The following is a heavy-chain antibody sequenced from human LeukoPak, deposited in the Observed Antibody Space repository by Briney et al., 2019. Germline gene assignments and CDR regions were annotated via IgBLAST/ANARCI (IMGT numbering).Heavy chain of an antibody. D-gene: IGHD6-13*01. CDR3: AKPYTAAGTAPGWFDP. CDR2: ISYDGSNK. J-gene: IGHJ5*02. V-gene: IGHV3-30*18. CDR1: GFTFSSYG. Sequence: GGSLRLSCAASGFTFSSYGMHWVRQAPGKGLEWVAVISYDGSNKYYADSVKGRFTISRDNSKNTLYLQMNSLRAEDTAVYYCAKPYTAAGTAPGWFDPWGQGTLVTVSS.